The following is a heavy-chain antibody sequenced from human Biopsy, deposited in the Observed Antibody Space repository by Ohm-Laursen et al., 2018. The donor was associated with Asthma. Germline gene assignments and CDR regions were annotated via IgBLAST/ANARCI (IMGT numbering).Heavy chain of an antibody. CDR2: IYYSGRT. CDR1: GDAMSTSGSY. CDR3: ARAVSSSSYWYFDL. V-gene: IGHV4-39*02. J-gene: IGHJ2*01. D-gene: IGHD6-6*01. Sequence: PSGTLSLTCIVSGDAMSTSGSYWGWIRQSPGKGLEWIGSIYYSGRTYYNPSLESRVTISADTSKNHFSLKVTSVTAADTAVYYCARAVSSSSYWYFDLWGRGDLVTVSS.